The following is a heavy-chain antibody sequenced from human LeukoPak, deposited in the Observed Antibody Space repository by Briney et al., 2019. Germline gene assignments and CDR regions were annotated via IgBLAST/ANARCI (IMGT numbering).Heavy chain of an antibody. Sequence: GGSLRLSRVVSGFTFNSCWMNWVRQAPGKGLEWVAHINPDGRDTYYVDSVKGRFTISRDNAQNSMYLQMNSLRVEDTAVYYCATWGDTTAEYFQRWGQGTLVTVSS. CDR1: GFTFNSCW. CDR3: ATWGDTTAEYFQR. CDR2: INPDGRDT. J-gene: IGHJ1*01. V-gene: IGHV3-7*01. D-gene: IGHD2-21*02.